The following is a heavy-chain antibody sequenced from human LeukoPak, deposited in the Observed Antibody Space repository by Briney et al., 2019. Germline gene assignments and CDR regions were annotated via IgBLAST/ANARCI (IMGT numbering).Heavy chain of an antibody. CDR1: GYSFTNCW. V-gene: IGHV5-51*01. J-gene: IGHJ2*01. CDR2: IYPDDSDT. Sequence: GESLNISCKGSGYSFTNCWIGWVRQMPGKGLEWMGIIYPDDSDTKYSPSFQGQVTISADKTISTAYLQWSSLKASDTAMYYCARRYYDFWSRIQSDKWQFYLWERATQVTVSS. CDR3: ARRYYDFWSRIQSDKWQFYL. D-gene: IGHD3-3*01.